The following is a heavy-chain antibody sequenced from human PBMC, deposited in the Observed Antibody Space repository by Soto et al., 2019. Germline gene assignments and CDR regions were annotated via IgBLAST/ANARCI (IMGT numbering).Heavy chain of an antibody. CDR1: GFTFSSFG. CDR2: IWYDGSKK. CDR3: ARDASYYSLGSGYYPSRNGMDV. J-gene: IGHJ6*02. Sequence: QVQVVESGGGVVQPGRSLRLSCAASGFTFSSFGMHWVRQAPGKGLEWVSLIWYDGSKKSYGDSVKGRFTISRDNSRNTVYLQRNSLRADDTAVYYCARDASYYSLGSGYYPSRNGMDVWGQGTTVTVSS. V-gene: IGHV3-33*01. D-gene: IGHD3-3*01.